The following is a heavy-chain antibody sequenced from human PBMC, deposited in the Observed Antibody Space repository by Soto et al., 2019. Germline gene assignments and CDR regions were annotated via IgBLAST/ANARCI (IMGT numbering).Heavy chain of an antibody. V-gene: IGHV3-15*07. CDR3: TTDFRTTPVTYFYGMDV. J-gene: IGHJ6*02. CDR2: IKSKTDGGTT. Sequence: GGSLRLSCAASGFTFSNAWMNWVRQAPGKGLEWVGRIKSKTDGGTTDYAAPVKGRFTISRDDSKNKLYLQMNSLKTEDTAVYYCTTDFRTTPVTYFYGMDVWGQGTTVTVSS. CDR1: GFTFSNAW. D-gene: IGHD1-1*01.